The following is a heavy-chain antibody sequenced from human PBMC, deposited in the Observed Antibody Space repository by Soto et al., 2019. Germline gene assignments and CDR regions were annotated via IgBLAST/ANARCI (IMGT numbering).Heavy chain of an antibody. CDR1: GFTFSSYA. J-gene: IGHJ4*02. D-gene: IGHD2-15*01. Sequence: EVQLLESGGGLVQPGGSLRLSCAASGFTFSSYAMSWVRQAPGKGLEWVSGISGSGGSTYYVDSVKGRFTISRDNSKTTLFLQMNSLRAEDTAVYYCARETGQCSGGSCYYFDYWGQGTLVTVSS. V-gene: IGHV3-23*01. CDR2: ISGSGGST. CDR3: ARETGQCSGGSCYYFDY.